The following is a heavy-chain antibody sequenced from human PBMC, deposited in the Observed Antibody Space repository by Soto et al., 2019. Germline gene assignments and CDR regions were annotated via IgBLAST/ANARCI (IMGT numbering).Heavy chain of an antibody. D-gene: IGHD3-10*01. J-gene: IGHJ4*02. CDR2: VYVTGTGT. V-gene: IGHV1-46*01. CDR3: ARPEGYGSGSYYFDS. Sequence: ASVKVSFKAAGYPYTTYHLHWVRQAPGQGLEWMGIVYVTGTGTRSAQKFQGRLTMTRDRSTSTVYMELSSLRSEDTAVYYCARPEGYGSGSYYFDSWGQGTLVTVSS. CDR1: GYPYTTYH.